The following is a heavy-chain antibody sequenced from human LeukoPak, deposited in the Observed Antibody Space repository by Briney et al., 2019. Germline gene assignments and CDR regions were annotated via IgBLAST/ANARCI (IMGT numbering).Heavy chain of an antibody. CDR3: AKDFALLGYCSGGTCHAGDY. D-gene: IGHD2-15*01. CDR1: GFTFSSYG. Sequence: GGSLRLSCAASGFTFSSYGMHWVRQAPGKGLEWVAFIRYDGSNKYYADSVEGRFTISRDYSKNTLYLQMNSLRAEDTAVYYCAKDFALLGYCSGGTCHAGDYWGQGTLVTVSS. V-gene: IGHV3-30*02. J-gene: IGHJ4*02. CDR2: IRYDGSNK.